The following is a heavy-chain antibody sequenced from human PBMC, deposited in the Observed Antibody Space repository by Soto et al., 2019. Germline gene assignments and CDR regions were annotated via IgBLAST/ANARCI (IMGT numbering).Heavy chain of an antibody. CDR2: ISWNSGNI. CDR1: GFTFDDYA. Sequence: GGSLRLSCAASGFTFDDYAMHWVRQAPGKGLEWVSGISWNSGNIGYADSVKGRFTISRDNAKDCLYLQMNSLRAEDTALYYCAIFRTVTTPFDYWGQGTLVTVSS. J-gene: IGHJ4*02. CDR3: AIFRTVTTPFDY. D-gene: IGHD4-17*01. V-gene: IGHV3-9*01.